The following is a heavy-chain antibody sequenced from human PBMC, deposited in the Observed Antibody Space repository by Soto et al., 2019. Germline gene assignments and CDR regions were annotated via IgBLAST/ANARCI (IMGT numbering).Heavy chain of an antibody. CDR3: ARGKRISTRDIVVVTAATINVDPNYYYGMDV. D-gene: IGHD2-2*01. J-gene: IGHJ6*02. Sequence: XAVKVWCKASGGPLTSYASIWVRQAPGQGLEWMGGIIPILGTANYAQRFQGRVTITADESTSTAYMELSSLRSEDTAVYYCARGKRISTRDIVVVTAATINVDPNYYYGMDVWGQGTTVTVSS. V-gene: IGHV1-69*01. CDR1: GGPLTSYA. CDR2: IIPILGTA.